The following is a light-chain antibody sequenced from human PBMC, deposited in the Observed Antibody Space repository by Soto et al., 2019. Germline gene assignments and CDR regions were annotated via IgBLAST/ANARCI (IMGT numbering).Light chain of an antibody. CDR2: RND. CDR3: AAWDDSLNGRVV. V-gene: IGLV1-47*01. Sequence: QSVLTQPPSTSETPGQRVTIPCSGSSSNIGNNHVYWYKQVTGMAPKLLIFRNDQRPSGVSDRFSGSKSGTSASLAISGLQSEDEGDYYCAAWDDSLNGRVVFGGGTKLTVL. CDR1: SSNIGNNH. J-gene: IGLJ2*01.